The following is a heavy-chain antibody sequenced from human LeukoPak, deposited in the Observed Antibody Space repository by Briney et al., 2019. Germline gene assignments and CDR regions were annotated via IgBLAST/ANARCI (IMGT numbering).Heavy chain of an antibody. CDR3: AKVPYVDIVATIAFDY. CDR1: GLTFSSCA. D-gene: IGHD5-12*01. Sequence: PGGSLRLSCAASGLTFSSCAMSWVRQAPGKGLEWVSAISGSGGSTYYADSVKGRFTISRDNSKNTLYLQMNSLRAEDTAVYYCAKVPYVDIVATIAFDYWGQGTLVTVSS. V-gene: IGHV3-23*01. J-gene: IGHJ4*02. CDR2: ISGSGGST.